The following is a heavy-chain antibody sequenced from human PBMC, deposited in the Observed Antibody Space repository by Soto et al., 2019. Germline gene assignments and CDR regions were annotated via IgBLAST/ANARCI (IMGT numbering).Heavy chain of an antibody. CDR2: ISYTGST. Sequence: QVQLQESGPGLVKPSQTLSLTCSVSGVSISTGQYYWSWIRQSPGGGLQWIGYISYTGSTYYNPALKSRVSSSADTTKVRFSRTLVNVTAAETAVYFCARDNGDGYNEGAFDIWGQGTMVTVSS. V-gene: IGHV4-30-4*01. CDR1: GVSISTGQYY. CDR3: ARDNGDGYNEGAFDI. J-gene: IGHJ3*02. D-gene: IGHD2-21*01.